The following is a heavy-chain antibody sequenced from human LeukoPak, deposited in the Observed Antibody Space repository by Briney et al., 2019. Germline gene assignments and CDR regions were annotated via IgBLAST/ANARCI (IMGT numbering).Heavy chain of an antibody. V-gene: IGHV5-51*01. D-gene: IGHD3-22*01. CDR3: ARDDSSKSDAFDI. CDR1: GYSFTSYW. J-gene: IGHJ3*02. CDR2: IYPGDFDT. Sequence: GESLKISCKASGYSFTSYWIGWVRQMPGKGLEWMGIIYPGDFDTRYSPSFQGQVTISADKSISTAYLQWSSLKASDTAMYYCARDDSSKSDAFDIWGQGTMVTVSS.